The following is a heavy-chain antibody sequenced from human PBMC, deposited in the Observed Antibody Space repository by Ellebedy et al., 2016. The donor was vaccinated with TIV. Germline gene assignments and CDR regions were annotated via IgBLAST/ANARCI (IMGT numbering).Heavy chain of an antibody. D-gene: IGHD1-26*01. V-gene: IGHV4-59*01. CDR1: GGSISSYY. Sequence: MPSETLSLTCTVSGGSISSYYWSWIRQPPGKGLEWIGYIYYSGSTNYNPSLKSRVTISVDTSKNQFSLKLSSVTAADTAVYYCARVGAGSGSLYFDYWGQGTLVTVSS. J-gene: IGHJ4*02. CDR2: IYYSGST. CDR3: ARVGAGSGSLYFDY.